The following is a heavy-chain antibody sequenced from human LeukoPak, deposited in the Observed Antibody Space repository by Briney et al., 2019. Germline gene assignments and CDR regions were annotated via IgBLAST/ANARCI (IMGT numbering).Heavy chain of an antibody. V-gene: IGHV4-4*07. D-gene: IGHD2-15*01. CDR2: IYTSGST. Sequence: SETLSLTCAVYGGSFSGYYWSWIRQPPGKGLEWIGRIYTSGSTNYNPSLKSRVTMSVDTSKNQFSLKLSSVTAADTAVYYCARDSPPAYCSSGSCYFDSWGQGTLVTVSS. CDR1: GGSFSGYY. CDR3: ARDSPPAYCSSGSCYFDS. J-gene: IGHJ4*02.